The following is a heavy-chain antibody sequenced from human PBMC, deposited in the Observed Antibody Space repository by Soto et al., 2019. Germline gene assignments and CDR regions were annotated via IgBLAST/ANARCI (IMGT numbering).Heavy chain of an antibody. CDR1: GFTFSSFW. J-gene: IGHJ4*02. V-gene: IGHV3-7*01. CDR3: SRSLDS. CDR2: INPDGSEK. Sequence: PGGSLRLSCAASGFTFSSFWMDWVRQAPGKGLEWVANINPDGSEKQYVDSVKGRFTISRDNAKNSLYLQMSSVTAEDSALYHCSRSLDSWGQGTRVTVSS.